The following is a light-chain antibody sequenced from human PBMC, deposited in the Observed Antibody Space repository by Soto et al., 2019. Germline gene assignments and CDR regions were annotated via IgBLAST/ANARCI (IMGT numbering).Light chain of an antibody. CDR3: QQSHSTPPT. J-gene: IGKJ2*01. CDR1: QSISSW. Sequence: DIQMTQSPSTLSASVGDRVTITCRASQSISSWLAWYQQKPGKAPKLLIYDASSLESGVPSRFSGSGSGTDFTLTIDNLQHEDSATYYCQQSHSTPPTFGPGTKLEIK. CDR2: DAS. V-gene: IGKV1-5*01.